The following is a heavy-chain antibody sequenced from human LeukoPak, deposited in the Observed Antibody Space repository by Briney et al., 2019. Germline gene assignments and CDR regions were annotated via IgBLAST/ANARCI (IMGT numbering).Heavy chain of an antibody. J-gene: IGHJ4*02. CDR3: ARDQVYCSSTSRYFDY. V-gene: IGHV1-18*01. CDR2: ISAYNGNT. D-gene: IGHD2-2*01. CDR1: GYTFTSYG. Sequence: ASVKVSCKASGYTFTSYGISWVRQAPGQGLEWMGWISAYNGNTNYAQKLQGRVTMTTDTSTSTAYMELGSLRSDDTAVYYCARDQVYCSSTSRYFDYWGQGTLVTVSS.